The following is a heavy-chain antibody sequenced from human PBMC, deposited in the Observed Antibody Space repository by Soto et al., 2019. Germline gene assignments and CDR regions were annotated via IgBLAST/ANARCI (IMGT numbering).Heavy chain of an antibody. D-gene: IGHD6-13*01. CDR2: IYYSGST. Sequence: SETLSLTCTVSGGSISSGGYYWSWSRQHPGKGLEWIGYIYYSGSTYYNPSLKSRVTISVDTSKNQFSLKLSSVTAADTAVYYCARVGIAAADVWFDPWGQGTLVTVSS. CDR1: GGSISSGGYY. V-gene: IGHV4-31*03. J-gene: IGHJ5*02. CDR3: ARVGIAAADVWFDP.